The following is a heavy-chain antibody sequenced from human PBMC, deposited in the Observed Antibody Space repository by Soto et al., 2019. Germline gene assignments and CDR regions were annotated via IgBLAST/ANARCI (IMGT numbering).Heavy chain of an antibody. CDR2: ISYDGTNK. CDR3: TKSGGGWNYSLDY. D-gene: IGHD1-7*01. CDR1: GFTFSNYA. J-gene: IGHJ4*02. Sequence: QVHLVESGGGVVQPGRSLRLSCAASGFTFSNYAMHWVRQAPGKGLQWVAVISYDGTNKYYADSAKGRFTISRDNSKNALYLQMYSLRLEVMAVYYCTKSGGGWNYSLDYWGQGTLVTVSS. V-gene: IGHV3-30*18.